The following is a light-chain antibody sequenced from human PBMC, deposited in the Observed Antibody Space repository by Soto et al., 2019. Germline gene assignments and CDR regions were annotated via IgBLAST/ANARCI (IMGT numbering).Light chain of an antibody. V-gene: IGKV2-28*01. Sequence: DFVMPQSPFSRPVTPGERASISCRSNQSLLLSNGDNYWDWFLQKPGQSRQVLIYLVSNRASGVPDRFSGSGLGTDFTLKISRVEAEDVGVYYCMQSLQTPHIFGQGTKLEIK. CDR3: MQSLQTPHI. J-gene: IGKJ2*01. CDR2: LVS. CDR1: QSLLLSNGDNY.